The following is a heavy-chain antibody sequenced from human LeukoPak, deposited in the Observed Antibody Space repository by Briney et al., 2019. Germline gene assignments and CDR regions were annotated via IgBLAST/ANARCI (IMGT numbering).Heavy chain of an antibody. D-gene: IGHD2-15*01. Sequence: GGSLRLSCAASGFTFSSYAMSWFRQAPGKGLEWASAISGSGGSTYYADSVKGRFTISRDNSKNTLYLQMNSLRAEDTAVYYCAKDVGYCSGGSCYPEYFQHWGQGTLVTVSS. CDR1: GFTFSSYA. CDR3: AKDVGYCSGGSCYPEYFQH. J-gene: IGHJ1*01. V-gene: IGHV3-23*01. CDR2: ISGSGGST.